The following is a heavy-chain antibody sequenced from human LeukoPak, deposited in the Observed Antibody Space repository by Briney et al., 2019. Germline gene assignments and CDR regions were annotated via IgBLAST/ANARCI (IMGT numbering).Heavy chain of an antibody. CDR3: ARQVEPIGDAFDI. J-gene: IGHJ3*02. CDR1: GYSFTSYW. CDR2: IYPGDSDT. V-gene: IGHV5-51*01. Sequence: GESLKISCKGSGYSFTSYWIGWVRQMPGKGLEWMGTIYPGDSDTRYSPSFQGQVTISADKSISTAYLQWSSLKASDTAMYYCARQVEPIGDAFDIWGQGTMVTVSS. D-gene: IGHD1-14*01.